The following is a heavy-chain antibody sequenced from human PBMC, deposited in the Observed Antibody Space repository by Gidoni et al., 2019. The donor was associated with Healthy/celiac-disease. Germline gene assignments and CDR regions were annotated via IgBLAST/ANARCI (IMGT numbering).Heavy chain of an antibody. Sequence: QVQLVESGGGVVQPGRSLRLSCAASGFPFSSYGMHWVRQAPGKGLEWVAVISYDGSNKYYADSVKGRFTISRDNSKNTLYLQMNSLRAEDTAVYYCAKDTAMVRGGIDYWGQGTLVTVSS. V-gene: IGHV3-30*18. CDR3: AKDTAMVRGGIDY. J-gene: IGHJ4*02. D-gene: IGHD5-18*01. CDR1: GFPFSSYG. CDR2: ISYDGSNK.